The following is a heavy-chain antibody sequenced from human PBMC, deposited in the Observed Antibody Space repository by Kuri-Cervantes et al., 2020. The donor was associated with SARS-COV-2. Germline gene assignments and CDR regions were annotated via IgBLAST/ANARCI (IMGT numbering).Heavy chain of an antibody. J-gene: IGHJ5*02. D-gene: IGHD3-10*01. CDR3: ARVRYYYGSGSVDP. CDR2: IYYSGST. V-gene: IGHV4-59*01. CDR1: GGSFSGYY. Sequence: SETLSLTCAVYGGSFSGYYWSWIRQPPGKGLEWIGYIYYSGSTNYNPSLKSRVTISVDTSKNQFSLKLSSVTAADTAVYYCARVRYYYGSGSVDPWGQGTLVTVSS.